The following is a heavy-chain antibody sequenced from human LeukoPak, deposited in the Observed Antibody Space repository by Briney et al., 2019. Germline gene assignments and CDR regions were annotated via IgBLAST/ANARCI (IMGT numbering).Heavy chain of an antibody. CDR3: AGTTVTTPGYYYYGMDV. CDR2: ISGSGGST. Sequence: GGSLRLSCAASGFTFSSYAMSWVRQAPGKGLEWVSAISGSGGSTYYADSVKGRFTISRDNSKNTLYLQMNSLRAEDTAVYYCAGTTVTTPGYYYYGMDVWGQGTTVTVS. CDR1: GFTFSSYA. D-gene: IGHD4-17*01. V-gene: IGHV3-23*01. J-gene: IGHJ6*02.